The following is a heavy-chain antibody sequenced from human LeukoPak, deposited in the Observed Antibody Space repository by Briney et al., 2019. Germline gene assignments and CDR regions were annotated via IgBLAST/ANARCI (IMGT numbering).Heavy chain of an antibody. CDR3: ARGAAHSYGYFSDY. CDR1: GFIFSDYS. V-gene: IGHV3-48*01. Sequence: PGGSLRLSCEGSGFIFSDYSMSWVRQAPGKGLEWLSFISTSSNTIYYADSVRGRFTVSRDNGNNLLFLQMTGLRAEDTAAYYCARGAAHSYGYFSDYWGQGILVAVSS. D-gene: IGHD5-18*01. CDR2: ISTSSNTI. J-gene: IGHJ4*02.